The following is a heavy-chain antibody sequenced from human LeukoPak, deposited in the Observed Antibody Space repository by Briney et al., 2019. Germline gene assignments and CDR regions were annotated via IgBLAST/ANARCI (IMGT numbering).Heavy chain of an antibody. V-gene: IGHV1-2*04. CDR1: GYTFTGYY. CDR2: INPNSGGT. CDR3: VRTSRYSGYEMDF. D-gene: IGHD5-12*01. J-gene: IGHJ4*02. Sequence: ASVKVSCKASGYTFTGYYMHWVRQAPGQGLEWMGWINPNSGGTNYAQKFQGWVTMTRDTSISTAYMELRSLRSDDTAVYFCVRTSRYSGYEMDFWGQGTLVTVSS.